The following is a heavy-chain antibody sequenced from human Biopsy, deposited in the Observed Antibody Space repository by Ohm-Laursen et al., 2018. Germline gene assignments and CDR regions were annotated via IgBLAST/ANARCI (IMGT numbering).Heavy chain of an antibody. J-gene: IGHJ4*02. CDR3: ARRGSGGRSFDY. Sequence: TLSLTCAVSGDSINSSYWSWIRQAPGKGLEWIGFISNSGNTNYNPSLESRVTISADTSKNQFSLKLGSVTVADTAVFYCARRGSGGRSFDYWGQGSLVTVSS. CDR2: ISNSGNT. CDR1: GDSINSSY. V-gene: IGHV4-59*08. D-gene: IGHD2-15*01.